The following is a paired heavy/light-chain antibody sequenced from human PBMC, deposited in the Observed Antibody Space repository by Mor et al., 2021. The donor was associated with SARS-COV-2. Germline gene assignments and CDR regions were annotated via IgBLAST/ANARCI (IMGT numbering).Heavy chain of an antibody. Sequence: EVQLVESGGGLIQPGGSLRLSCAASGFIVSNTYMSWVRQAPGQGLEWVSVINRDGNPYYADSVKGRFTISRDNSRNTLYLQMNSLRAEDTAVYYCARDKMTGYDAFDIWGQGTMVTVSS. CDR1: GFIVSNTY. CDR2: INRDGNP. CDR3: ARDKMTGYDAFDI. V-gene: IGHV3-53*01. J-gene: IGHJ3*02. D-gene: IGHD6-25*01.
Light chain of an antibody. Sequence: QLLLTQSPSASASLGASVRLTCTLSSGHSRYAIAWHQQQPQKGPRYLMKLNYDGSHDKGAGIPDRFSGSSSGAERYLTISSLQSEDEADYYCQTWDTGIRVFGGGTKLTVL. J-gene: IGLJ3*02. CDR1: SGHSRYA. CDR2: LNYDGSH. CDR3: QTWDTGIRV. V-gene: IGLV4-69*01.